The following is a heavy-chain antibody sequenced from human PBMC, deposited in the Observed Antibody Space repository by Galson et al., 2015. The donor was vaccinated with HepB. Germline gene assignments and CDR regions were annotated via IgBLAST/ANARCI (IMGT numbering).Heavy chain of an antibody. J-gene: IGHJ6*03. CDR2: IWYDGTNK. V-gene: IGHV3-33*01. CDR3: ARAPSLATGNYYYYMDV. Sequence: SLRLSCAASGFTFSSYGMHWVRQAPGKGLEWVAVIWYDGTNKYYADSVKGRFTVSRDSSKNTLYLQMDSLRAEDTAVYYCARAPSLATGNYYYYMDVWGKGTTVTVSS. D-gene: IGHD1-26*01. CDR1: GFTFSSYG.